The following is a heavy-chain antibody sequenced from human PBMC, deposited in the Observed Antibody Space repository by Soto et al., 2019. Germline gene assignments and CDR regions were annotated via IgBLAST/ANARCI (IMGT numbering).Heavy chain of an antibody. J-gene: IGHJ4*02. CDR1: GFTFSDYY. V-gene: IGHV3-11*01. CDR3: ARSRVPDYDADY. CDR2: ISSSGSTI. Sequence: GSLRLSCAASGFTFSDYYMSWIRQAPGKGLEWVSYISSSGSTIYYADSVKGRFTISRDNAKNSLYLQMNSLRAEDTAVYYCARSRVPDYDADYWGQGTLVTVSS. D-gene: IGHD4-17*01.